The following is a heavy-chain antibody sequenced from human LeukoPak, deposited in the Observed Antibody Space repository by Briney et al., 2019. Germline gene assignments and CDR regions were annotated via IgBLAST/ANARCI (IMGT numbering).Heavy chain of an antibody. V-gene: IGHV3-21*01. CDR1: GFTFSTYS. CDR3: ARAGGYTSSLDS. CDR2: ITSTSTCI. Sequence: PGGSLRLSCAASGFTFSTYSMNWVRQAPGKGLEWVSSITSTSTCIYYADSMKGRFTISRDNAKNSLYLQMKGLRAEDTAIYYCARAGGYTSSLDSWGQGTLVTVSS. D-gene: IGHD6-13*01. J-gene: IGHJ4*02.